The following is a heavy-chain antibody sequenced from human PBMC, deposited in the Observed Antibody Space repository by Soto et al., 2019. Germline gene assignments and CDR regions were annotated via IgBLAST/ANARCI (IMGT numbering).Heavy chain of an antibody. CDR3: ARGLYCSGGSCYHNWFDP. J-gene: IGHJ5*02. Sequence: ASVKVSCKASGYTFTRYDINWVRQATGQGLEWMGWMNPNSGNTGYAQKFQGRVTMTRNTSISTAYMELGSLRSEDTAVYYCARGLYCSGGSCYHNWFDPWGQGTLVTVSS. V-gene: IGHV1-8*01. D-gene: IGHD2-15*01. CDR2: MNPNSGNT. CDR1: GYTFTRYD.